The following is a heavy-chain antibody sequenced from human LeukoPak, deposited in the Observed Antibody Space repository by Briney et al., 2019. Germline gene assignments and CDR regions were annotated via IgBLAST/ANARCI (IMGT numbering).Heavy chain of an antibody. V-gene: IGHV3-30*18. CDR2: ISYDGSNK. Sequence: GGSLRLSCAASGFTFSSYGMHWVRQAPGMGLEWVAVISYDGSNKYYADSVKGRFTISRDNSRNTLYLQMNSLRAEDTAVYYCAKDLSYYGSGSYPFDYWGQGTLVTVSS. D-gene: IGHD3-10*01. CDR1: GFTFSSYG. J-gene: IGHJ4*02. CDR3: AKDLSYYGSGSYPFDY.